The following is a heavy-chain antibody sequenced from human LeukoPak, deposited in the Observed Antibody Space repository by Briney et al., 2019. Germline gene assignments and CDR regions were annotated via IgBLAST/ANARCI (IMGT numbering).Heavy chain of an antibody. CDR2: IYTSGST. CDR1: GGSISSGSYY. CDR3: ARVPLSGGYYSYYFDY. D-gene: IGHD3-22*01. J-gene: IGHJ4*02. V-gene: IGHV4-61*02. Sequence: PSETLSLTCTVSGGSISSGSYYWSWIRQPAGKGLEWIGRIYTSGSTNYNPSLKSRVTISVDTSKNQFSLKLRSVTAADTAVYYCARVPLSGGYYSYYFDYWGQGTLVTVSS.